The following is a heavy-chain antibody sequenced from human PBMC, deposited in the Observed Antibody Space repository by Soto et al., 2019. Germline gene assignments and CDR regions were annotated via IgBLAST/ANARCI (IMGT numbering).Heavy chain of an antibody. J-gene: IGHJ4*02. V-gene: IGHV3-23*01. CDR2: ISGSSVSR. Sequence: GGSLRLSCTDSGFTFSSNSMSWVRQAPGKGLEWVASISGSSVSRFYTDSVKGRFTVSRDNSKNTLYLQMDSLRAEDTAEYYCAKGALSSSFDYCGQGTLVTVSS. D-gene: IGHD3-10*01. CDR3: AKGALSSSFDY. CDR1: GFTFSSNS.